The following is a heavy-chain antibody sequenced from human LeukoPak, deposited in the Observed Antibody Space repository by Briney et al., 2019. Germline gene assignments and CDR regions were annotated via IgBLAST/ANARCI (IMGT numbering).Heavy chain of an antibody. J-gene: IGHJ3*02. CDR2: IYYSGST. V-gene: IGHV4-30-4*01. D-gene: IGHD3/OR15-3a*01. Sequence: PSETLSLTCTVSGGSISSGDYYWSWIRQPPGKGLEWIGYIYYSGSTYYNPSLKSRVTISVDTSKNQFSLNLNSVTAADTAVYYCARDAPHGTSDAFDIWGQGTMVTVSS. CDR1: GGSISSGDYY. CDR3: ARDAPHGTSDAFDI.